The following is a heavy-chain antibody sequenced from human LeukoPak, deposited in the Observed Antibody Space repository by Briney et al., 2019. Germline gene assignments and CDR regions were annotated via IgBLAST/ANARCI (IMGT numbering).Heavy chain of an antibody. D-gene: IGHD2-15*01. J-gene: IGHJ4*02. CDR2: ITDNGNTT. CDR1: GFTFSSYA. V-gene: IGHV3-23*01. CDR3: ATLRLSDHFDY. Sequence: GGSLRLSCAASGFTFSSYAMNWVRLSPGKGLEWVAAITDNGNTTYYADSVKSRFTISRDNSKNTLYLQMNSLRAEDTAVYYCATLRLSDHFDYWGQGTLVTVSS.